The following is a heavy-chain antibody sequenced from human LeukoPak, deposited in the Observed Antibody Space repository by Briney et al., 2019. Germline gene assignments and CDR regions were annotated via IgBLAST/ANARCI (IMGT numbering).Heavy chain of an antibody. CDR2: ISSSSGYI. D-gene: IGHD2-15*01. V-gene: IGHV3-21*01. Sequence: KPGGSLRLPCAASGFTFSSYAMSWVRQAPGKGLEWVSSISSSSGYIYYGDSVKGRFTISRDNAKNSLYLQMNSLRAEDTAVYYCARDSASGGSSDYWGQGTLVTVSS. CDR3: ARDSASGGSSDY. CDR1: GFTFSSYA. J-gene: IGHJ4*02.